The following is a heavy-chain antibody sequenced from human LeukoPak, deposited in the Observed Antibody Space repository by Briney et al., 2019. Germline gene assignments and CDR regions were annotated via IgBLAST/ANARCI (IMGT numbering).Heavy chain of an antibody. J-gene: IGHJ4*02. V-gene: IGHV3-7*01. Sequence: GGSLRLSCGASGFIFSHYWMSWARQAPGKGLECVANIKPDGTEKYYVDSVKGRFTISRDNAKNSLYLQMNSLRAEDTAVYYCASGNSFDYWGQGTLVTVSS. CDR3: ASGNSFDY. CDR1: GFIFSHYW. CDR2: IKPDGTEK. D-gene: IGHD1-26*01.